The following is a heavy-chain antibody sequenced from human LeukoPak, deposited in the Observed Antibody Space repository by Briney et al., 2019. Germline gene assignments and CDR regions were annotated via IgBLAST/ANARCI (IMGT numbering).Heavy chain of an antibody. CDR3: ARLSRTVGRDAFDI. Sequence: SETLSLTCTVSGGSISSYYCSWIRQPPGKGLEWIGYIYYSGSTNYNPSLKSRVTISVDTSKNQFSLKLSSVTAADTAVYYCARLSRTVGRDAFDIWGQGTMVTVPS. CDR2: IYYSGST. V-gene: IGHV4-59*01. CDR1: GGSISSYY. J-gene: IGHJ3*02. D-gene: IGHD4-23*01.